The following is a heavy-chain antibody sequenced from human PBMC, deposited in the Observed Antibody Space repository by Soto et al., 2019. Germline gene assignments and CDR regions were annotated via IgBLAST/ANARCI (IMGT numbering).Heavy chain of an antibody. V-gene: IGHV4-59*01. CDR1: GGSISNYY. J-gene: IGHJ4*02. CDR3: AREVAAPGSTYFDD. CDR2: TYYRGST. D-gene: IGHD6-13*01. Sequence: QVQLQESGPGLVKPSETLSLTCTVSGGSISNYYWHWIRQPPGKGLEWIAYTYYRGSTKYNPSLKSRVTIAVDKSMKQISLKLRSVTAADTAVYYCAREVAAPGSTYFDDWGQGTLVTVSS.